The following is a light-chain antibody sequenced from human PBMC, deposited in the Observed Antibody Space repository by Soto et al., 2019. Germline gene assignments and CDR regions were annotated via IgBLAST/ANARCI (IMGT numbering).Light chain of an antibody. CDR1: QSISSW. CDR2: DAS. CDR3: KHYSFYRGT. Sequence: DIQMTQSPSTLSASVGDSVTITCRASQSISSWLAWYQQRPGKAPKVLIYDASSLQSGVPSRFSGRGSGTNFPLTISRLRPDVFATYSCKHYSFYRGTLGQGTRVDIK. J-gene: IGKJ1*01. V-gene: IGKV1-5*01.